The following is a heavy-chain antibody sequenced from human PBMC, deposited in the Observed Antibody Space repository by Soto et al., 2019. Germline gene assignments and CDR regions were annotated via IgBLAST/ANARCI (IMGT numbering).Heavy chain of an antibody. CDR3: ARGNSGAFDI. Sequence: QVQLVQSGAEVKKPGASVKVSCKASGYTLTTYSRHWVRQAPGQRLEWMGWMNPLNGDTKYSQRFQGRLTIIRDTSASTAYMELSSLRSEDTAIYYCARGNSGAFDIWGQGIMVTVSS. CDR1: GYTLTTYS. D-gene: IGHD6-19*01. CDR2: MNPLNGDT. V-gene: IGHV1-3*01. J-gene: IGHJ3*02.